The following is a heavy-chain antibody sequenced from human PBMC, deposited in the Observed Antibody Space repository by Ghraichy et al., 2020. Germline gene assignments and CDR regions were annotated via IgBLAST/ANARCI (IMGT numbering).Heavy chain of an antibody. V-gene: IGHV1-46*01. Sequence: ASVKVSCKASGYTFTSYYMHWVRQAPGQGLEWMGIINPSGGSTSYAQKFQGRVTMTRDTSTSTVYMELSSLRSEDTAVYYCARDGEGGRGALEWLFFRGGQGTFDIWGQGTMVTVSS. CDR1: GYTFTSYY. CDR3: ARDGEGGRGALEWLFFRGGQGTFDI. D-gene: IGHD3-3*01. CDR2: INPSGGST. J-gene: IGHJ3*02.